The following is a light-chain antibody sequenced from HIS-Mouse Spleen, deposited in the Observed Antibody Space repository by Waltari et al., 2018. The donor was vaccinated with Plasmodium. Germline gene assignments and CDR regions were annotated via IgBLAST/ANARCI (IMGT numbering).Light chain of an antibody. J-gene: IGKJ1*01. CDR3: QQYNNWPRGT. CDR1: QSVSSH. CDR2: SAS. Sequence: EIVMTQSPATLSVSPGERATLSCRASQSVSSHVAWYQQKPGQAPRLLIYSASTRATGIPARFSGGGSGTEFTITISSMQSEDFAVYYGQQYNNWPRGTFGQGTKVEIK. V-gene: IGKV3-15*01.